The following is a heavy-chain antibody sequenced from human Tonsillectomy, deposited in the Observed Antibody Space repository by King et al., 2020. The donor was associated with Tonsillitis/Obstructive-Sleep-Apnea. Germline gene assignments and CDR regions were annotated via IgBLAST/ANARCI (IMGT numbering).Heavy chain of an antibody. V-gene: IGHV1-69*10. CDR2: IITILGIT. J-gene: IGHJ6*02. Sequence: QLVQSGAEVKKPGSSVEVSCKASGGSFSSYAISWVRQAPGQGLEWMGGIITILGITDYAQNFQGRVTITADKSTRTAYMELSSLRSEDTAVYYCARDLPYGSGSFYGMDVWGQGTTVSVSS. D-gene: IGHD3-10*01. CDR3: ARDLPYGSGSFYGMDV. CDR1: GGSFSSYA.